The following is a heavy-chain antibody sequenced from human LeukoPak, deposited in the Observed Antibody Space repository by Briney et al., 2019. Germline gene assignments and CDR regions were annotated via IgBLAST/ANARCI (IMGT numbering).Heavy chain of an antibody. CDR2: INSDGSST. Sequence: GGSLRLSCAASGFTFSSYWMHWVRQAPGKGLVWVSRINSDGSSTSYADSVEGRFTISRDNAKNTLHLQMNSLRAEETAVDYCERHSYDRFNWFDPWGQGTLVTVSS. J-gene: IGHJ5*02. CDR1: GFTFSSYW. D-gene: IGHD3-22*01. CDR3: ERHSYDRFNWFDP. V-gene: IGHV3-74*01.